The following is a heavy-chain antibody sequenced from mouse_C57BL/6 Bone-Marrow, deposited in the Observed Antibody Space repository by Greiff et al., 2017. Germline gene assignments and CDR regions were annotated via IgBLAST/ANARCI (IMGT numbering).Heavy chain of an antibody. CDR2: IYPRDGST. Sequence: QAQLKESGPELVKPGASVKLSCKASGYTFTSYDINWVKQRPGQGLEWIGWIYPRDGSTKYNEKFKGKATLTVDTSSSTAYMELHSLTSEDSAVYFCARRDYSNSYYAMDYWGQGTSVTVSS. V-gene: IGHV1-85*01. CDR1: GYTFTSYD. J-gene: IGHJ4*01. CDR3: ARRDYSNSYYAMDY. D-gene: IGHD2-5*01.